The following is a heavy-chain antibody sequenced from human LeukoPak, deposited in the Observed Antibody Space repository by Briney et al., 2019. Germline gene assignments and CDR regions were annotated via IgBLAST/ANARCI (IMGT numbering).Heavy chain of an antibody. CDR2: IKHDGSEQ. Sequence: GGSLRLSCAASGFTFSTYWMTWVRQAPGKGLGWVANIKHDGSEQYYVDSVKGRFTISRDNAQNSLYLQMNSLRAEDTAEYYCARQSPVRDHYFDSSGLLDYWGEGTLVTVSS. D-gene: IGHD3-22*01. J-gene: IGHJ4*02. CDR1: GFTFSTYW. V-gene: IGHV3-7*03. CDR3: ARQSPVRDHYFDSSGLLDY.